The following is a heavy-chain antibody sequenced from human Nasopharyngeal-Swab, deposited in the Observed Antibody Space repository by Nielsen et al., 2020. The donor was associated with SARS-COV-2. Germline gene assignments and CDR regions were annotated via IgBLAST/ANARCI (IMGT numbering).Heavy chain of an antibody. CDR3: ARGRRNWNDLTYYYGMDV. D-gene: IGHD1-1*01. J-gene: IGHJ6*02. V-gene: IGHV4-4*02. CDR2: IYHSGST. Sequence: GSLRLSCAVSGGSISSSNWWSWVRQPPGKGLEWIGEIYHSGSTNYNPSLKSRVTISVDTSKNQFSLKLSSVTAADTAVYYCARGRRNWNDLTYYYGMDVWGQGTTVTVSS. CDR1: GGSISSSNW.